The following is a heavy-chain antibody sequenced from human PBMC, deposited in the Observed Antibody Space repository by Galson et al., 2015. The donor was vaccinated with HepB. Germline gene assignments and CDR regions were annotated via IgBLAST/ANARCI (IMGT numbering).Heavy chain of an antibody. CDR3: ATNAFDI. Sequence: SVKVSCKASGYTFTNHAVHWVRQAPGKGLEWMGGFDPEDGETIYAQKFQGRVTMTEDTSTDTAYMELSSLRSEDTAVYYCATNAFDIWGQGTMVTVSS. CDR1: GYTFTNHA. J-gene: IGHJ3*02. V-gene: IGHV1-24*01. CDR2: FDPEDGET.